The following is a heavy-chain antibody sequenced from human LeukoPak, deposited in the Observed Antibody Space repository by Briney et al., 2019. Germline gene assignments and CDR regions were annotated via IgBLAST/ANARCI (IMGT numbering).Heavy chain of an antibody. J-gene: IGHJ3*02. CDR1: GFTFSSYS. CDR2: ISSSSSYI. Sequence: PGGSLRLSCAASGFTFSSYSMNWVRQAPGKGLEWVSSISSSSSYIYYADSVKGRFTISRDNAKNSLYLQMNSLRAEDTAVYYCVRPGGPYYDSSGYYYDDALDIWGQGTMVTVSS. V-gene: IGHV3-21*01. D-gene: IGHD3-22*01. CDR3: VRPGGPYYDSSGYYYDDALDI.